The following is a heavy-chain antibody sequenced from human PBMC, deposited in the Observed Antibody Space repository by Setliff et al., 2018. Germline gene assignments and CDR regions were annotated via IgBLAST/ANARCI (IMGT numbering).Heavy chain of an antibody. V-gene: IGHV4-59*08. CDR1: GGSISSYS. CDR2: LYYSGNT. D-gene: IGHD3-10*01. CDR3: ARSLGSGSYYNSRPFYSDY. J-gene: IGHJ4*02. Sequence: SETLSLTCNVSGGSISSYSWSWIRQAPRKGLEWIGYLYYSGNTNYNPSLKSRVTISGDTSKNQFSLKLTSVTAADTAVYFCARSLGSGSYYNSRPFYSDYWGQGTLGTVSS.